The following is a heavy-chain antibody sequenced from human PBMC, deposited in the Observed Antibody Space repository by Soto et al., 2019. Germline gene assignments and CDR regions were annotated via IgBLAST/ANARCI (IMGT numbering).Heavy chain of an antibody. CDR3: ARDSSGYYFYDY. V-gene: IGHV4-61*01. Sequence: QVQLQESGPGLVKPSETLSLTCTVSGGSVSSGSYYWSWIRQPPGKGLEWIGYIYYSGSTNYNPSLKSRVTISVDTSKNQFSLKLSSVTAADTAVYYCARDSSGYYFYDYWGQGTLVTVSS. CDR2: IYYSGST. CDR1: GGSVSSGSYY. J-gene: IGHJ4*02. D-gene: IGHD3-22*01.